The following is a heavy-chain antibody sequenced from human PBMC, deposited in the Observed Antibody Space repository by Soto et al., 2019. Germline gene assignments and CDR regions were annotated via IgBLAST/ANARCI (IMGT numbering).Heavy chain of an antibody. Sequence: ASVKVSCMASGYTFTSYGISWVRQAPGQGLEWMGWISAYNGNTNYAQKLQGRVTMTTDTSTSTAYMELRSLRSDDTAVYYCARGWIQLWFDYYYGMDVWGQGTTVTVSS. J-gene: IGHJ6*02. CDR3: ARGWIQLWFDYYYGMDV. V-gene: IGHV1-18*04. CDR2: ISAYNGNT. CDR1: GYTFTSYG. D-gene: IGHD5-18*01.